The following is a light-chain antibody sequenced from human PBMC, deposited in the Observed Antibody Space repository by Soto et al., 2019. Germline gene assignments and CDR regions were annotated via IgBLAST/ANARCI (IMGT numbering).Light chain of an antibody. CDR3: SSYTTNSAPFV. Sequence: QSVLTQPASVSGSPGQSITISCTGVSSGVGADNYVSWYQQHPGKAPKLMIYEVSNRPSGVSDRFSGSKSGSTASLTISGLQADDEADYYCSSYTTNSAPFVFGTGTKATVL. V-gene: IGLV2-14*01. CDR1: SSGVGADNY. CDR2: EVS. J-gene: IGLJ1*01.